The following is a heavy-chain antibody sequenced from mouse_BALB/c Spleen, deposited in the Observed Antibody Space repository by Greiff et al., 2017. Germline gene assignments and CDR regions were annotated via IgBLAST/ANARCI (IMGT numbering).Heavy chain of an antibody. CDR2: ISNLAYSI. V-gene: IGHV5-15*02. CDR3: ARDRPGFAY. CDR1: GFTFSDYG. Sequence: EVHLVESGGGLVQPGGSRKLSCAASGFTFSDYGMAWVRQAPGKGPEWVAFISNLAYSIYYADTVTGRFTISRENAKNTLYLEMSSLRSEDTAMYYCARDRPGFAYWGQGTLVTVSA. J-gene: IGHJ3*01.